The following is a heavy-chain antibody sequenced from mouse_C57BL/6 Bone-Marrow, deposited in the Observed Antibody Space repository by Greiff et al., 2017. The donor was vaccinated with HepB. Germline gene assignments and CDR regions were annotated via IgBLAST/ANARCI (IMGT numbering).Heavy chain of an antibody. Sequence: VQLQQPGAELVKPGASVKLSCKASGYTFTSYWMQWVKQRPGQGLEWIGEIDPSDSYTNYNQKFKGKATLTVDTSSSTAYMQLSSLTSEDSAVYYCARWDDYFYAMDYWGQGTSVTVSS. CDR3: ARWDDYFYAMDY. D-gene: IGHD2-4*01. J-gene: IGHJ4*01. V-gene: IGHV1-50*01. CDR2: IDPSDSYT. CDR1: GYTFTSYW.